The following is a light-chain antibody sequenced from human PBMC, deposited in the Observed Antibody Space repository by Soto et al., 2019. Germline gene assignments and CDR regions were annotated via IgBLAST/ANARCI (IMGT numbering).Light chain of an antibody. J-gene: IGKJ1*01. CDR3: QQSYSTLWT. Sequence: DIQMTHAPSSLSASVGDIVTITCRASQSISNFLNWYQQKPGKAPNLLIYAASSMQSGVPSRFSGSGSETDFTLTISSLYPEDFATYYCQQSYSTLWTFGKGKKVAIK. V-gene: IGKV1-39*01. CDR2: AAS. CDR1: QSISNF.